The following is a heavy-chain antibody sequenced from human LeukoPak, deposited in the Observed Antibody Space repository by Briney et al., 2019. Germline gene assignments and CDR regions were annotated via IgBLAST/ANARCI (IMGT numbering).Heavy chain of an antibody. CDR1: GFTFSSYA. Sequence: PGGSLRLSCAASGFTFSSYAMHWVRQAPGKGLEWVAVISYDGSNKYYADSVKGRFIISRDNSKNTLYLQMNSLRAEDTAVYYCARGPTRGNSFDYWGQGTLVTVSS. J-gene: IGHJ4*02. D-gene: IGHD4-23*01. CDR2: ISYDGSNK. V-gene: IGHV3-30-3*01. CDR3: ARGPTRGNSFDY.